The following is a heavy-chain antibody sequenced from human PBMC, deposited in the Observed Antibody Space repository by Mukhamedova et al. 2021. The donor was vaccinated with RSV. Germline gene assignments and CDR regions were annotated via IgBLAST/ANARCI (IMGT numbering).Heavy chain of an antibody. V-gene: IGHV3-20*01. D-gene: IGHD6-13*01. J-gene: IGHJ4*02. Sequence: ADSVKGRFTISRDNAKNSLYLQMNSLRAEDTALYHCARKRGDSSSWYSDYWGQGTLVTVSS. CDR3: ARKRGDSSSWYSDY.